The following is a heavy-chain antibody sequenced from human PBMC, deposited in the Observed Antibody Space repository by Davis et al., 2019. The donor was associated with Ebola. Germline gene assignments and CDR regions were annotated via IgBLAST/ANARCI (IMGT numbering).Heavy chain of an antibody. J-gene: IGHJ6*02. CDR2: IRSKANSYAT. V-gene: IGHV3-73*01. CDR3: TRQGDSRWNLGMDV. D-gene: IGHD1-7*01. Sequence: ESLKISCAASGFTFSGSAMHWVRQASGKGLEWVGRIRSKANSYATAYAASVKGRFTISRDDSKNTAYLQMNSLKTEDTAVYYCTRQGDSRWNLGMDVWGQGTTVTVSS. CDR1: GFTFSGSA.